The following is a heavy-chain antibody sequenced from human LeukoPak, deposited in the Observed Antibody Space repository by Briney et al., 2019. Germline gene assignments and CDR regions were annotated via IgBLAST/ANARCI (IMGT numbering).Heavy chain of an antibody. CDR1: GFTFSSYS. D-gene: IGHD2-15*01. CDR2: ISGSGGST. CDR3: AICGGGSFYYYGMDV. J-gene: IGHJ6*02. V-gene: IGHV3-23*01. Sequence: SGGSLRLSCAASGFTFSSYSMNWVRQAPGEGLEWVSAISGSGGSTYYADSVKGRFTISRDNSKNTLYLQMNSLRAEDTAVYYCAICGGGSFYYYGMDVWGQGTTVTVSS.